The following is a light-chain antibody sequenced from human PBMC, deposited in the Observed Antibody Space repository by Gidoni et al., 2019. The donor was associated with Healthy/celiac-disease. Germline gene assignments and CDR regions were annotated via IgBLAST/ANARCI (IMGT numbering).Light chain of an antibody. CDR1: QSLPHSNGYNY. CDR3: MQALQTSYT. CDR2: LGS. Sequence: DIVMTQSPLSLPVTPGEPASISCRSSQSLPHSNGYNYLDWYLQKPGQSPQLLIYLGSNRASGVPDRFSGSGSGTDFTLKISRVEAEDVGVYYCMQALQTSYTFXQXTKLEIK. V-gene: IGKV2-28*01. J-gene: IGKJ2*01.